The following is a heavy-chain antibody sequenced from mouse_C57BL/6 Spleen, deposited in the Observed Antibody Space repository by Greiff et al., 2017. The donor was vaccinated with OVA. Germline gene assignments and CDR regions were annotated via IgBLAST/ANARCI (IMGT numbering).Heavy chain of an antibody. J-gene: IGHJ1*03. CDR3: ARTELITTVVAPTRYFDV. D-gene: IGHD1-1*01. CDR2: IYPGDGDT. V-gene: IGHV1-80*01. CDR1: GYAFSSYW. Sequence: QVQLQQSGAELVKPGASVKISCKASGYAFSSYWMNWVKQRPGKGLEWIGQIYPGDGDTNYNGKFKGKATLTADKSSSTAYMQLSSLTSEDSAVYFCARTELITTVVAPTRYFDVWGTGTTVTVSS.